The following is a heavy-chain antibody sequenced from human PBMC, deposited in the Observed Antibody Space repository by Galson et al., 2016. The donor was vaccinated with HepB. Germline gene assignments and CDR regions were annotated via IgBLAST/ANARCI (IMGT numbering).Heavy chain of an antibody. CDR1: GRNYV. CDR3: ARDGWRPSGPGGVYVMDYYYYMDA. J-gene: IGHJ6*03. D-gene: IGHD2-8*01. Sequence: SLRLSCAASGRNYVMHWVRQAPGKGLEWVALIWYDGSYKYYADSVKGRFTISRDTSKNTVYLQVDSPRAEDTAVYYCARDGWRPSGPGGVYVMDYYYYMDAWGKGTTVTVSS. V-gene: IGHV3-33*01. CDR2: IWYDGSYK.